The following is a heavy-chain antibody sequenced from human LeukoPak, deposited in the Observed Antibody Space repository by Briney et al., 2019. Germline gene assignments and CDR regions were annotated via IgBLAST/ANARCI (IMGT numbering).Heavy chain of an antibody. J-gene: IGHJ3*02. CDR2: ISYDGSNK. CDR1: GFTFSSYA. D-gene: IGHD3-9*01. CDR3: ARPFDILTVWDAFDI. Sequence: GGSLRLSCAASGFTFSSYAMHWVRQAPGKGLEWVAVISYDGSNKYYADSVKGRFTISRDNSKNTLYLQMNSLRVEDTAVYYCARPFDILTVWDAFDIWGQGTMVTVSS. V-gene: IGHV3-30*04.